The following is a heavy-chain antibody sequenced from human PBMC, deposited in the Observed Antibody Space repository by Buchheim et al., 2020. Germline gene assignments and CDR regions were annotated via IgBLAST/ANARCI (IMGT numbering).Heavy chain of an antibody. V-gene: IGHV3-30*18. Sequence: QVQLVESGGGVVQPGRSLRLSCAASGFTFSSYGMHWVRQAPGKGLEWVAVISYDGSNKYYADSVKGRFTISRDNSKNTLYLQMNSLRAEDTAVCYCAKYYYDSSNYHGVPGNWGQGTL. CDR2: ISYDGSNK. CDR1: GFTFSSYG. J-gene: IGHJ4*02. D-gene: IGHD3-22*01. CDR3: AKYYYDSSNYHGVPGN.